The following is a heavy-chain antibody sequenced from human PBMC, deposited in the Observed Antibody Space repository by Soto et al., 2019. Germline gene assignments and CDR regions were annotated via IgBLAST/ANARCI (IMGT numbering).Heavy chain of an antibody. D-gene: IGHD6-13*01. J-gene: IGHJ4*02. Sequence: QVQLVESGGGVVQPGRSLRLSCAASGFTFSSYGMHWVRQAPGKGLEWVAVISYDGSNKYYADSVKGRFNISRDNSKNPLYLQMNSLRAEDTAVYYCPKGPIAAAGTVDYWGQGTLVTVSS. CDR2: ISYDGSNK. CDR1: GFTFSSYG. V-gene: IGHV3-30*18. CDR3: PKGPIAAAGTVDY.